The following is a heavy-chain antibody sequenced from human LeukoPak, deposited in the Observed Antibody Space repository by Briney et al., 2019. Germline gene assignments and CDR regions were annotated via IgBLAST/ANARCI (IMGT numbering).Heavy chain of an antibody. D-gene: IGHD5-12*01. V-gene: IGHV3-11*03. CDR1: GFTFSDYY. CDR3: AISVRGYADYGGS. Sequence: GGSLRLSCAASGFTFSDYYMSWIRQVPGKGLEWVSYISGPSSDTNYADSVRGRFTISRDNAKNSLYLQMNSLRAEDTAVYYCAISVRGYADYGGSWGRGTLVTVSS. CDR2: ISGPSSDT. J-gene: IGHJ5*02.